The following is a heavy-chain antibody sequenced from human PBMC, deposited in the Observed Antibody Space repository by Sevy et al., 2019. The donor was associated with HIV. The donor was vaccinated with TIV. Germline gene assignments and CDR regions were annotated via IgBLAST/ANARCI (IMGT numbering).Heavy chain of an antibody. J-gene: IGHJ6*02. D-gene: IGHD3-16*01. CDR2: IYYNVRI. V-gene: IGHV4-61*01. CDR1: GGSVSSDTYY. Sequence: SENLSLTCTVSGGSVSSDTYYWTWLRQPPGKGLEFIGYIYYNVRINYNPSHKSRVSVSVDTSKTQFSLNVTSVTAADTAFYYCTRVGGITDDGMDVWGQGTTVTVSS. CDR3: TRVGGITDDGMDV.